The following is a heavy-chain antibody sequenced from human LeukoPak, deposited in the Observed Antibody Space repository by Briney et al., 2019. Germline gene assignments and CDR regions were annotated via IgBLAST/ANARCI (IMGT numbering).Heavy chain of an antibody. V-gene: IGHV4-39*01. J-gene: IGHJ4*02. D-gene: IGHD3-3*01. CDR3: ASPYYDFWSGYWAIAY. CDR2: IYYSGST. Sequence: PSETLSLTCTVSGGSIGSSSYYWGWIRQPPGKGLEWIGSIYYSGSTYYNPSLKSRVTISVDTSKNQFSLKLSSVTAADTAVYYCASPYYDFWSGYWAIAYWGQGTLVTVSS. CDR1: GGSIGSSSYY.